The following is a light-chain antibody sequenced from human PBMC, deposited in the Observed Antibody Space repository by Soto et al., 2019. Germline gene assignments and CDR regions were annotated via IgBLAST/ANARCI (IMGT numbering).Light chain of an antibody. CDR1: QSVSSN. V-gene: IGKV3-15*01. Sequence: EIVMTQSPATLSVSPGERATLSCRASQSVSSNLAWYQQKPGQAPWLLIYGTSTRATGIPARFSGSGSGTEFTLTISSLQSEDFAVYYCHHYNNWPPITFGQGTRLEIK. CDR3: HHYNNWPPIT. J-gene: IGKJ5*01. CDR2: GTS.